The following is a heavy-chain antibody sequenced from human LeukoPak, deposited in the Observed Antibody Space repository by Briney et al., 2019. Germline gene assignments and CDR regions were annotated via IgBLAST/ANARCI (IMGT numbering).Heavy chain of an antibody. CDR3: AQDFYGSGSYDY. V-gene: IGHV3-66*01. CDR2: IYSGGST. CDR1: GFTVSSNY. Sequence: PGGSLRLSCAASGFTVSSNYMSWVRQAPGKGLEWVSVIYSGGSTYYADSVKGRFTISIDNSKNTLYLQMNSLRAEDTAVYYCAQDFYGSGSYDYWGQGTLVTVSS. J-gene: IGHJ4*02. D-gene: IGHD3-10*01.